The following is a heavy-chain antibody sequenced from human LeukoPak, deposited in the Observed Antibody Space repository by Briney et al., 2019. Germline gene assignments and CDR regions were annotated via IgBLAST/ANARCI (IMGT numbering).Heavy chain of an antibody. Sequence: GGSLRLSCAASGFALRSYGMQWVRQAPGKGLEWVAFIRYDGSDRYYGDSVKGRFTISRDISSSTLYLQMNNLRGGDTAVYYCARATGTFSEWSLDYWGQGTLVTVSS. CDR2: IRYDGSDR. D-gene: IGHD3-3*01. J-gene: IGHJ4*02. V-gene: IGHV3-30*02. CDR3: ARATGTFSEWSLDY. CDR1: GFALRSYG.